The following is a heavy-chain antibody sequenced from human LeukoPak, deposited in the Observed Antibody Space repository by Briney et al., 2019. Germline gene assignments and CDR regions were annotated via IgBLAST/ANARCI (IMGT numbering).Heavy chain of an antibody. V-gene: IGHV4-59*01. D-gene: IGHD5-18*01. CDR2: IHYRGST. Sequence: SETLSLTCTGSGGSISSYYWSWIRQSPGEGLEWIGYIHYRGSTNYNPSLKSRVTITVDTSKNQFSLKLSSLTAADTAVYYCARSVLGYSYGLHIDYWGQGTLVTVSS. CDR3: ARSVLGYSYGLHIDY. J-gene: IGHJ4*02. CDR1: GGSISSYY.